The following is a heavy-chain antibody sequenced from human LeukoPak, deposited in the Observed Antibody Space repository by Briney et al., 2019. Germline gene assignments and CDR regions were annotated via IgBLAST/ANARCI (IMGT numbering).Heavy chain of an antibody. CDR2: LLNSGST. J-gene: IGHJ5*02. V-gene: IGHV4-59*02. Sequence: SGTLSLTCTVSGGSVSTDYWSWIRQPPGQGLEWIGYLLNSGSTSYNPSLKSRVTISVDTSKNQFSLKLNSVTTADSAIYYCARGVDRAKMRTWGQGTLVTVSS. CDR1: GGSVSTDY. CDR3: ARGVDRAKMRT. D-gene: IGHD5-18*01.